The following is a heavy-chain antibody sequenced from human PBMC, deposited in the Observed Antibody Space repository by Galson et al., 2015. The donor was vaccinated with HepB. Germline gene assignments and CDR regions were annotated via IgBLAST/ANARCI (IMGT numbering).Heavy chain of an antibody. D-gene: IGHD3-16*01. V-gene: IGHV3-9*01. CDR1: GFTFDDCA. J-gene: IGHJ4*02. Sequence: SLRLSCAASGFTFDDCAMHWVRQAPGKGLEWVSGISWNSGSIGYADSVKGRFTISRDNAKNSLYLQMNSLRAEDTALYYCAKALGAYDYLDYWGQGTLVTVSS. CDR2: ISWNSGSI. CDR3: AKALGAYDYLDY.